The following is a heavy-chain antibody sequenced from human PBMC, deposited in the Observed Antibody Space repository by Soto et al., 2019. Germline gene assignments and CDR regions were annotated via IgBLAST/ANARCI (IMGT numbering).Heavy chain of an antibody. Sequence: PSETLSLTCTVSGCSISSYYWSWIRQPPGKGLEWIGYIYYSGSTNYNPSLKSRVTISVDTSKNQFSLKLSSVTAADTAVYYCARGRRSGSYYSRFDYWGQGTLVTVSS. CDR1: GCSISSYY. D-gene: IGHD1-26*01. V-gene: IGHV4-59*13. CDR2: IYYSGST. J-gene: IGHJ4*02. CDR3: ARGRRSGSYYSRFDY.